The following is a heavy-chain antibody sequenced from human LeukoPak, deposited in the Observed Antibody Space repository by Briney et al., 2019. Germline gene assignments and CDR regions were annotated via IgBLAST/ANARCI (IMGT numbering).Heavy chain of an antibody. CDR1: GYTLTELS. D-gene: IGHD3-22*01. CDR3: ATAPPVYYYDSSGYPFFDP. J-gene: IGHJ5*02. Sequence: ASVKVSCKVSGYTLTELSMHWVRQAPGKGLEWMEGFDPEDGETIYAQKFQGRVTTTEDTSTDTAYMELSSLRSEDTAVYYCATAPPVYYYDSSGYPFFDPWGQGTLVTVSS. CDR2: FDPEDGET. V-gene: IGHV1-24*01.